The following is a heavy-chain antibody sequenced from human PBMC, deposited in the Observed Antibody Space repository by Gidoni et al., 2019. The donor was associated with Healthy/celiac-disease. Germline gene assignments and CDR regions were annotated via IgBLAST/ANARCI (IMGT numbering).Heavy chain of an antibody. D-gene: IGHD4-17*01. J-gene: IGHJ4*02. V-gene: IGHV3-21*01. CDR1: GFTFSSYS. CDR3: AMDYGDRFFDY. Sequence: EVQLVESGGGLVQPGGSLRLSCAATGFTFSSYSMNWVRQAPGKGLEWVSSISSSSSYIYYADSVKGRFTISRDNDKNSLYLHMNSLRAEDTAVYYCAMDYGDRFFDYWGQGTLVTVSS. CDR2: ISSSSSYI.